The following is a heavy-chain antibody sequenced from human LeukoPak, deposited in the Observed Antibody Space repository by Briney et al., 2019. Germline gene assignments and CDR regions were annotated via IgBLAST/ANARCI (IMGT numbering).Heavy chain of an antibody. CDR1: GYTFTSYD. CDR3: ARGAYTPRQEYCSSTSCYTDNWFDP. V-gene: IGHV1-8*01. Sequence: ASVKVSCKASGYTFTSYDINWVRQATGQGLEWMGWMNPNSGNTGYAQKFQGRVTMIRNTSISTAYMELSSLRSEDTAVYYCARGAYTPRQEYCSSTSCYTDNWFDPWGQGTLVTVSS. J-gene: IGHJ5*02. CDR2: MNPNSGNT. D-gene: IGHD2-2*02.